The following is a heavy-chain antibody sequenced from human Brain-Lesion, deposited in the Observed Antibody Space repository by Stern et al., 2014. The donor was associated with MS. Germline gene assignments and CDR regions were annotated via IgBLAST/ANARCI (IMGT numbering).Heavy chain of an antibody. CDR1: GFTFSNYN. V-gene: IGHV3-48*01. CDR3: ARDRAVDWPFDY. J-gene: IGHJ4*02. Sequence: VQLVQSGGGLVQPGGSLRLSCAASGFTFSNYNMNWVHQAPGKGLEWISYIYSSSTIYYADSVKGRFTISRDNAKNSLYLQMNSLRAEDTAVYYCARDRAVDWPFDYWGQGTLVTVSS. D-gene: IGHD3/OR15-3a*01. CDR2: IYSSSTI.